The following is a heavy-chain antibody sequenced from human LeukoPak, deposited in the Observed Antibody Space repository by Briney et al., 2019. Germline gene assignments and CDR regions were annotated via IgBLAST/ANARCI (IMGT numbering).Heavy chain of an antibody. Sequence: ASVKVSCKASGYTFTSYGISWVRQAPGQGLEWMGWISAYNGNTSYAQKLRGRVTMTTDTSTSTAYMELRSLRSDDTAVYYCARGDFRRQYWYFDLWGRGTLVTVSS. J-gene: IGHJ2*01. V-gene: IGHV1-18*01. CDR1: GYTFTSYG. CDR3: ARGDFRRQYWYFDL. CDR2: ISAYNGNT. D-gene: IGHD3-3*01.